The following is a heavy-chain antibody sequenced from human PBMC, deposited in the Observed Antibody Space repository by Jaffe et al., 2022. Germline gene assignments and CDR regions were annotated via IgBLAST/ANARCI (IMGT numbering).Heavy chain of an antibody. CDR1: GYTFTGYY. Sequence: QVQLVQSGAEVKKPGASVKVSCKASGYTFTGYYMHWVRQAPGQGLEWMGWINPNSGGTNYAQKFQGRVTMTRDTSISTAYMELSRLRSDDTAVYYCARPSVCSSTSCYPWFDPWGQGTLVTVSS. CDR2: INPNSGGT. D-gene: IGHD2-2*01. CDR3: ARPSVCSSTSCYPWFDP. J-gene: IGHJ5*02. V-gene: IGHV1-2*02.